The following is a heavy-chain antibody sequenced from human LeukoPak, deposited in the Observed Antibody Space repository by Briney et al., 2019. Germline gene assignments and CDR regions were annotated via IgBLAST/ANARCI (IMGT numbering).Heavy chain of an antibody. V-gene: IGHV3-48*03. CDR1: GFTFSSYE. Sequence: GGSLRLSCAASGFTFSSYEMNWVRQAPGKGLEWVSYISSSGSTIYYADSVKGRFTISRDNSKNTLYLQMNSLRAEDTAVYYCAKSSTIFGVVIAGSIGYWGQGTLVTVSS. D-gene: IGHD3-3*01. J-gene: IGHJ4*02. CDR3: AKSSTIFGVVIAGSIGY. CDR2: ISSSGSTI.